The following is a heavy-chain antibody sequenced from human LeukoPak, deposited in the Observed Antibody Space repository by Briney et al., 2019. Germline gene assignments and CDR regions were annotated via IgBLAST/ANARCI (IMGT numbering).Heavy chain of an antibody. D-gene: IGHD6-13*01. Sequence: GGSLRLSCAAPGFTFSSYWMHWVRQAPGKGLVWVSRINSDGSSTSYADSVKGRFTISRDNAKNTLYLQMNSLRAEDTAVYYCARVPKGYSSSWFYFDYWGQGTLVTVSS. V-gene: IGHV3-74*01. CDR3: ARVPKGYSSSWFYFDY. CDR1: GFTFSSYW. J-gene: IGHJ4*02. CDR2: INSDGSST.